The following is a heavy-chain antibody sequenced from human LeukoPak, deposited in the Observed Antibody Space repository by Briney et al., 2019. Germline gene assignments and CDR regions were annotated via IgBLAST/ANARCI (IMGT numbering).Heavy chain of an antibody. CDR1: GFTVSSNY. Sequence: AGGSLRLSCAASGFTVSSNYMSWVRQAPGKGLEWVSVIYSGGSTYYADSVKGRFTISRDNSKNTLYLQMNSLRAEDTAVYYCARDPYYDSSGYYANDAFDIWGQGTMVTVSS. V-gene: IGHV3-66*01. D-gene: IGHD3-22*01. CDR2: IYSGGST. J-gene: IGHJ3*02. CDR3: ARDPYYDSSGYYANDAFDI.